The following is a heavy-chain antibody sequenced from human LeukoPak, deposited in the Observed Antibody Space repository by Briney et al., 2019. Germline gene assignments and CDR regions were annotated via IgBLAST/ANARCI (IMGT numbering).Heavy chain of an antibody. D-gene: IGHD5-12*01. Sequence: ASVKVSCEASGYTFTGYYMHWVRQAPGQGLEWMGWISPNSGGTNYAQKFQGRVTMTRDTSISTAYMELSRLRSDDTAVYYCARDLGDGYNYFGYWGQGTLVTVSS. CDR1: GYTFTGYY. J-gene: IGHJ4*02. V-gene: IGHV1-2*02. CDR2: ISPNSGGT. CDR3: ARDLGDGYNYFGY.